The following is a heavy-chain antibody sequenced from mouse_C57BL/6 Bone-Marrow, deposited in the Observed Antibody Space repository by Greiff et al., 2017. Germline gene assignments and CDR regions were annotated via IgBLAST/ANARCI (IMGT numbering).Heavy chain of an antibody. D-gene: IGHD1-3*01. Sequence: VQLQQSGPVLVKPGASVKMSCKASGYTFTDYYMNWVKQSHGKSLEWIGVINPYNGGTSYNQKFKGKATLTVDQSSSTAYMEINGLTSEYSAVYYCAGGSGPYSNYAMDYWGQGTSVTVSS. CDR3: AGGSGPYSNYAMDY. CDR2: INPYNGGT. V-gene: IGHV1-19*01. CDR1: GYTFTDYY. J-gene: IGHJ4*01.